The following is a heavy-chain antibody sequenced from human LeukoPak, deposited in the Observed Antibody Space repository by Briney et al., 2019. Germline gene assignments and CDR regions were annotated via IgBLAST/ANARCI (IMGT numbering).Heavy chain of an antibody. CDR1: GFTFSSHA. J-gene: IGHJ5*02. CDR2: ISYDGSFQ. CDR3: VGEVGSRQMNS. D-gene: IGHD1-26*01. Sequence: PGGSLRLSCSVSGFTFSSHAMHWVRQAPGKGLECVAYISYDGSFQYHAGSVKGRFTISRDNSKDILYLQMNSLRVDDSATYYCVGEVGSRQMNSWGQGTLVTVSS. V-gene: IGHV3-30-3*01.